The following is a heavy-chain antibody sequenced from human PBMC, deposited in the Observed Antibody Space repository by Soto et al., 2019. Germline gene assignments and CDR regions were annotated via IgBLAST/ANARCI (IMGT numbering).Heavy chain of an antibody. D-gene: IGHD3-10*02. J-gene: IGHJ4*02. V-gene: IGHV1-8*01. Sequence: QVQLVQTGAEVKKPGASVKVSCKAYGYTFNSFDINWVRHATGQGLEWMGWIKPNSGNTGYAQKFPGRVTMSQNTSIRTAYMELSSLSSEETDVYYCAREVIVRRVIDAYWGQGTLVTVSS. CDR2: IKPNSGNT. CDR3: AREVIVRRVIDAY. CDR1: GYTFNSFD.